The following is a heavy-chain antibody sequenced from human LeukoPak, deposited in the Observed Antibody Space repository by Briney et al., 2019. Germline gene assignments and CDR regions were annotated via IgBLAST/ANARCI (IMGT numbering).Heavy chain of an antibody. D-gene: IGHD3-9*01. J-gene: IGHJ6*03. CDR2: ISSSSSYI. CDR1: GFTFSSYW. Sequence: GGSLRLSCAASGFTFSSYWMSWVRQAPGKGLEWVSSISSSSSYIYYADSVKGRFTISRDNAKNSLYLQMNSLRAEDTAVYYCARDRSYYDILTGSSGYYMDVWGKGTTVTVSS. CDR3: ARDRSYYDILTGSSGYYMDV. V-gene: IGHV3-21*01.